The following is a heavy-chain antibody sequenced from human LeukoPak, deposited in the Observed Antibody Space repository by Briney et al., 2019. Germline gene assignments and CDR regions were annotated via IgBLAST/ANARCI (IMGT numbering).Heavy chain of an antibody. D-gene: IGHD5-18*01. CDR1: GFTFSSYA. Sequence: GGSLRLSCAASGFTFSSYAMSWVRQAPGKGLEWVSAISGSGGSTYYADSVKGRFTISRDNSKNTLYLQMNSLRAEDTAVYYCAKAKGGYSYGLSSYFDYWGQGTLVTVSS. CDR3: AKAKGGYSYGLSSYFDY. CDR2: ISGSGGST. V-gene: IGHV3-23*01. J-gene: IGHJ4*02.